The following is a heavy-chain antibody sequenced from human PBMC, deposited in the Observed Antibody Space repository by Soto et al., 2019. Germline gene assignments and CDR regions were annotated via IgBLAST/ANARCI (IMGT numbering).Heavy chain of an antibody. J-gene: IGHJ4*02. D-gene: IGHD4-17*01. CDR1: GLTFSSYG. V-gene: IGHV3-33*01. Sequence: GGALRLSCAASGLTFSSYGMRWVRQAPGKGLEWVAVIWYDGSNKYYADSVKGRFTISRDNSKNTLYLQMNSLRAEDTAVYYCARDPHYGGKLPLYYFDYWGQGT. CDR3: ARDPHYGGKLPLYYFDY. CDR2: IWYDGSNK.